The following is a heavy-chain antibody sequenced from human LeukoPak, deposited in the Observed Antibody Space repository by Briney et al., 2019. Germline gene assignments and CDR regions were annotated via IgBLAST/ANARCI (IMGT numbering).Heavy chain of an antibody. CDR3: AKELGFGELSAFDY. J-gene: IGHJ4*02. Sequence: GRSLRLSCAASGFTFSSYGMHWVRQAPGQGLEWVAGISYDGSNKYYADSVKGRFTISRDNSKTTLYLQMNSLRAEDTAVYYCAKELGFGELSAFDYWGQGTLVTVSS. CDR1: GFTFSSYG. V-gene: IGHV3-30*18. CDR2: ISYDGSNK. D-gene: IGHD3-10*01.